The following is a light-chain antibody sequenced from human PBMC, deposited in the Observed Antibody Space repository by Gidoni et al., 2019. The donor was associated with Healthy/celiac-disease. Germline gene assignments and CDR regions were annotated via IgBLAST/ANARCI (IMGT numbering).Light chain of an antibody. CDR1: QSLLHSNGYNY. Sequence: DTVMTQSSLSLLVTPGEPASISCRSSQSLLHSNGYNYLAWYLQKPGQSPQPLIYLGSNRASGVPDRFSGSGSGTDFTLKISRVEAEDVGVDYCMQALQTSYTFGQGTKLEIK. CDR3: MQALQTSYT. V-gene: IGKV2-28*01. CDR2: LGS. J-gene: IGKJ2*01.